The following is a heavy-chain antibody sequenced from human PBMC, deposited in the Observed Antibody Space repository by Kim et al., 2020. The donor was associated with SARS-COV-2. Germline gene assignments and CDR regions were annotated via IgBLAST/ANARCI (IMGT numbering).Heavy chain of an antibody. CDR1: GYTFTSYY. CDR2: INPSGGST. V-gene: IGHV1-46*01. Sequence: ASVKVSCKASGYTFTSYYMHWVRQAPGQGLEWMGIINPSGGSTSYAQKFQGRVTMTRDTSTSTVYMELSSLRSEDTAVYYCARGDRAGRITMVREAGYFDYWGQGTLVTVSS. D-gene: IGHD3-10*01. J-gene: IGHJ4*02. CDR3: ARGDRAGRITMVREAGYFDY.